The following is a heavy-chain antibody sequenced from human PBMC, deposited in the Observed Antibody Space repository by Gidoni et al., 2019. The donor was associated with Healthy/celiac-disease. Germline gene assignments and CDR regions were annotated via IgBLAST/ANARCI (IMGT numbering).Heavy chain of an antibody. J-gene: IGHJ4*02. CDR3: ARAPRRSYGYGNLDY. Sequence: QVQLVESGGGVVQPGRSLRLSCAASGFTFSSYGMHWVRQAPGKGLEWVAVIGYDGSNKYYADSVKGRFTISRDNSKNTLYLQMNSLRAEDTAVYYCARAPRRSYGYGNLDYWGQGTLVTVSS. V-gene: IGHV3-33*01. CDR1: GFTFSSYG. CDR2: IGYDGSNK. D-gene: IGHD5-18*01.